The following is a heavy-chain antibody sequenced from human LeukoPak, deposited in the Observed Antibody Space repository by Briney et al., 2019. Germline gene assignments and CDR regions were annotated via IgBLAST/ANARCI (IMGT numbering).Heavy chain of an antibody. Sequence: PSETLSLTCTVSGGSISGSYWTWLRQSPGKALEWIGYVDNSGSTNYNPSLKSRLTISVDTSNKQFSLRLSSVTAADTAVYYCARGGAYGGRDAFDIWGQGTMVTVSS. CDR2: VDNSGST. CDR3: ARGGAYGGRDAFDI. J-gene: IGHJ3*02. D-gene: IGHD4/OR15-4a*01. CDR1: GGSISGSY. V-gene: IGHV4-59*01.